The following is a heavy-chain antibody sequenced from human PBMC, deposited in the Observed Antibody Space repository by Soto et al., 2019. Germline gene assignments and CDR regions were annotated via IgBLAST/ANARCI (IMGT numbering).Heavy chain of an antibody. D-gene: IGHD3-22*01. J-gene: IGHJ4*02. V-gene: IGHV4-4*07. CDR2: FYTSGRS. Sequence: SETLSLTCTVSGASISSYYWSCIRQPAWKGLEWVGLFYTSGRSNYNPSLKSRVTMSVDTSKNQFSLKLNSVTAADTAVYYCARAMFYYDSSPEGHWGQGTLVTVSS. CDR3: ARAMFYYDSSPEGH. CDR1: GASISSYY.